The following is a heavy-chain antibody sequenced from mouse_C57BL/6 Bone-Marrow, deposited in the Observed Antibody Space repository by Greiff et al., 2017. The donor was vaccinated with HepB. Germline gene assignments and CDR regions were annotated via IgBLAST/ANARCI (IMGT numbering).Heavy chain of an antibody. Sequence: EVQLQQSGPELVKPGASVKISCKASGYTFTDYYMNWVKQSHGKSLEWIGDINPNNGGTSYNQKFKGKATLTVDKSSSTAYMELRSLTSEDSAVYYCASGNYYGSSLYYYAMDYWGQGTSVTVSS. CDR3: ASGNYYGSSLYYYAMDY. D-gene: IGHD1-1*01. J-gene: IGHJ4*01. V-gene: IGHV1-26*01. CDR2: INPNNGGT. CDR1: GYTFTDYY.